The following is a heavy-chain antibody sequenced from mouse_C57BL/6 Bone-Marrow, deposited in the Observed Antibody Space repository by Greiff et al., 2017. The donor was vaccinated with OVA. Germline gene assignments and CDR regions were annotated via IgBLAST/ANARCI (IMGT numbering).Heavy chain of an antibody. CDR2: ITPSTGGT. CDR3: ASLEAY. J-gene: IGHJ3*01. Sequence: EVQLQQSGPELVKPGASVKISCKASGYSFTGYYMNWVKQSPEKSLEWIGEITPSTGGTTYNQKFKAKATLTVDKSSSTAYMQLKSLTSEDSAVYYCASLEAYWGQGTLVTVSA. V-gene: IGHV1-42*01. CDR1: GYSFTGYY.